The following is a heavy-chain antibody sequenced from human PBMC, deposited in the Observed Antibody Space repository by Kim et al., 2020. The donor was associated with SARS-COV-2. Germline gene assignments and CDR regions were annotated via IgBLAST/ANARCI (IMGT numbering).Heavy chain of an antibody. CDR1: GGTFSSYA. Sequence: SVKVSCKASGGTFSSYAISWVRQAPGQGLEWMGGIIPIFGTANYAQKFQGRVTITADESTSTAYMELSSLRSEDTAVYYCARVILPYSYGWDYYYGMDVWGQGTTVTVSS. J-gene: IGHJ6*02. CDR3: ARVILPYSYGWDYYYGMDV. CDR2: IIPIFGTA. V-gene: IGHV1-69*13. D-gene: IGHD5-18*01.